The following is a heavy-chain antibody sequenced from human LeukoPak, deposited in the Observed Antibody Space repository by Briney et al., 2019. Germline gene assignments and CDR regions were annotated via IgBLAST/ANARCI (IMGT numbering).Heavy chain of an antibody. CDR1: AGSLRGYY. CDR3: ARGGNGYSYLRGYYDYMDV. V-gene: IGHV4-34*01. D-gene: IGHD5-18*01. Sequence: SETLSLTCAVYAGSLRGYYWGWIRQPPGKGLEWIGEINHSGSTNYNPSLKSRVTISVDTSKNQFSLKLSSVTAADTAVFYCARGGNGYSYLRGYYDYMDVWGKGATVTVSS. CDR2: INHSGST. J-gene: IGHJ6*03.